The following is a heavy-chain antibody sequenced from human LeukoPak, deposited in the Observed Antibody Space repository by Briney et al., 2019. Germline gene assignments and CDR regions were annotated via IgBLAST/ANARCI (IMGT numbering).Heavy chain of an antibody. V-gene: IGHV3-21*01. CDR1: GFTFSSYS. Sequence: GGSLRLSCAASGFTFSSYSMNWVRQAPGKGLEWVSSISSSSSYIYYADSVKGRFTISRDNAKNSLYLQMNSLRAEDTAVYYCAVWGTTHNWFDPWGQGTLVTVSS. CDR3: AVWGTTHNWFDP. CDR2: ISSSSSYI. J-gene: IGHJ5*02. D-gene: IGHD2/OR15-2a*01.